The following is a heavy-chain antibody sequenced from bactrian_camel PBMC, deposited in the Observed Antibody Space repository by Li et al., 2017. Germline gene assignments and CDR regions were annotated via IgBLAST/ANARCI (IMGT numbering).Heavy chain of an antibody. D-gene: IGHD3*01. V-gene: IGHV3S31*01. CDR2: IYLGDGTT. CDR3: SATTVAGCAHRFKRGRPDLGY. CDR1: GFTFSNYH. Sequence: EVQLVESGGGLVQPGGSLRLSCAASGFTFSNYHMSWVRQAPGKEREGVATIYLGDGTTYSSDSVKGRFTISQELAKDTFYLHMTGLKPEDTAVYYCSATTVAGCAHRFKRGRPDLGYWGHGTQVTVS. J-gene: IGHJ6*01.